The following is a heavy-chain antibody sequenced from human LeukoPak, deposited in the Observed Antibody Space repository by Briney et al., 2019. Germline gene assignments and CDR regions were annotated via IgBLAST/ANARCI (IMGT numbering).Heavy chain of an antibody. CDR3: ATMSPVCSGGSCYSGVGGMDV. Sequence: ASAKVSCKVSGYTLTELSMHWVRQAPGKGLEWMGGFDPEDGETIYAQKFQGRVTMTEDTSTDTAYMELSSLRSEDTAVYYCATMSPVCSGGSCYSGVGGMDVWGQGTTVTVSS. J-gene: IGHJ6*02. D-gene: IGHD2-15*01. CDR2: FDPEDGET. CDR1: GYTLTELS. V-gene: IGHV1-24*01.